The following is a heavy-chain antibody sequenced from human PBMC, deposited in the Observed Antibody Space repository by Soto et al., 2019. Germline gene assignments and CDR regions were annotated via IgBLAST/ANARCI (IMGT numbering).Heavy chain of an antibody. V-gene: IGHV1-69*02. CDR3: ARSPVDIVATTPFYYFDY. D-gene: IGHD5-12*01. CDR2: IIPILGIA. J-gene: IGHJ4*02. Sequence: GASLKVSCKASGGTFSSYSISCVRQAPGQGLEWMGRIIPILGIANYAQKFQGRVTITADKSTSTAYMELSSLRSEDTAVYYCARSPVDIVATTPFYYFDYWGQGTLVTVSS. CDR1: GGTFSSYS.